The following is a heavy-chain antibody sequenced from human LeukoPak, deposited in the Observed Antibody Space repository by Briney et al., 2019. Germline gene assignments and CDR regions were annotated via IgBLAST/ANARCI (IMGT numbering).Heavy chain of an antibody. CDR2: ISGSGGST. D-gene: IGHD6-19*01. CDR1: GFTFSSYA. V-gene: IGHV3-23*01. J-gene: IGHJ4*02. CDR3: AKDPRPSYSSGWYSHYFDY. Sequence: GGSLRLSCAASGFTFSSYAMSWVRQAPGKGLEWVSAISGSGGSTYYADSVKGRFTISRDNSKNTLYLQMNSLRAEDTAVYYRAKDPRPSYSSGWYSHYFDYWGQGTLVTVSS.